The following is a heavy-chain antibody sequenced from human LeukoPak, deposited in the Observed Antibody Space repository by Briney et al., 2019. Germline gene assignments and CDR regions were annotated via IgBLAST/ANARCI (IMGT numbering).Heavy chain of an antibody. D-gene: IGHD1-26*01. V-gene: IGHV3-21*01. J-gene: IGHJ5*02. Sequence: GGSLRLSCAASGSTFSSYSMNWVRQAPGKGLEWVSSISSSSSYIYYADSVKGRFTISRDNAKNSLYLQMNSLRAEDTAVYYCARDRVGAFDPWGQGTLVTVSS. CDR1: GSTFSSYS. CDR3: ARDRVGAFDP. CDR2: ISSSSSYI.